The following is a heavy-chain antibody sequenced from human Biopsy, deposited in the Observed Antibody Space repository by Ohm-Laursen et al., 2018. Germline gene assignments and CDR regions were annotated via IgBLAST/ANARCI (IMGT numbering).Heavy chain of an antibody. CDR1: GGSMTGYE. V-gene: IGHV4-59*01. Sequence: GTLSLTCSVSGGSMTGYEWSWIRLAPGKGLEWIGYIYYSGGTKYNPSLAIRVTFSVDMSKSQFSLKLYSVTAADAAVYYCARVEAGTYDALDIWGQGTLVAVSA. J-gene: IGHJ3*02. D-gene: IGHD1-26*01. CDR3: ARVEAGTYDALDI. CDR2: IYYSGGT.